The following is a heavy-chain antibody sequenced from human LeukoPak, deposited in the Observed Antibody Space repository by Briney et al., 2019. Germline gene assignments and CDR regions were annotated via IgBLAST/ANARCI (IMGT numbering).Heavy chain of an antibody. Sequence: ASVKVSCKASGYTFPNFGISWVRQAPGQGLEWMGWISAYSGNTEYAQNLQGRVTMTTDTSTSTAYMELRSLRSDDTAVYYCARDGYSGSYYLPSDFDYWGQGTLVTVSS. CDR2: ISAYSGNT. CDR1: GYTFPNFG. CDR3: ARDGYSGSYYLPSDFDY. J-gene: IGHJ4*02. V-gene: IGHV1-18*01. D-gene: IGHD1-26*01.